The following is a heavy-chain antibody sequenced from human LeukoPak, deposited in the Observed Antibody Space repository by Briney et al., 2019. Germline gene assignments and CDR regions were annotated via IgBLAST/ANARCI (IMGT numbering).Heavy chain of an antibody. CDR1: GGSISTYY. J-gene: IGHJ5*02. CDR2: IYSGGIT. Sequence: SETLSLTCTVSGGSISTYYWSWIRQPAGKGLEWIGRIYSGGITDYNPSLKSRVTMSVDTSKNQFSLKLSSVTAADTAVYYCARPQSGLGWFDPWGQGTLVTVSS. V-gene: IGHV4-4*07. CDR3: ARPQSGLGWFDP.